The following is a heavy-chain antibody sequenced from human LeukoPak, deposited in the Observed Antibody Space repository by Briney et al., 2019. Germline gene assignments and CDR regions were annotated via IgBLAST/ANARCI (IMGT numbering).Heavy chain of an antibody. CDR1: GGSISSVDYY. D-gene: IGHD3-10*01. CDR3: ARNPYYYGSGSLD. J-gene: IGHJ4*02. V-gene: IGHV4-30-4*01. CDR2: IYYSGST. Sequence: PSETLSLTCTVSGGSISSVDYYWNWIRQPPGEGLEWIGYIYYSGSTYYNPSLKSRVTISVHTSKNQFSLRLSSVTAADSAVYYCARNPYYYGSGSLDWGQGTLVTVSS.